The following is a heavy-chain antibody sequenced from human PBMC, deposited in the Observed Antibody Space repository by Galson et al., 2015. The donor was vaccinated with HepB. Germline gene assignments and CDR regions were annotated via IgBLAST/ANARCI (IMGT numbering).Heavy chain of an antibody. CDR1: GFTFTSYG. J-gene: IGHJ6*02. D-gene: IGHD6-13*01. Sequence: SVKVSCKASGFTFTSYGISWVRQAPGQGLEWMGWISAYNGNTNYAQKLQGRVTMTTDTSTSTAYMELRSLRSDDTAVYYCARDGGSYSSSWSYGMDVWGPGTPVTAS. V-gene: IGHV1-18*04. CDR3: ARDGGSYSSSWSYGMDV. CDR2: ISAYNGNT.